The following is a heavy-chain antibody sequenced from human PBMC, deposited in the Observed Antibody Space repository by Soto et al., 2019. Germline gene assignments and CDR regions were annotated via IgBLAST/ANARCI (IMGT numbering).Heavy chain of an antibody. D-gene: IGHD4-17*01. Sequence: PSETLSLTCAVYGGSFSGYYWSWTRQPPGKGLEWIGEINHSGSTNYNPSLKSRVTISVDTSKNQFSLKLSSVTAADTAVYYCARGHDYGDSRYFDYWGQGTLVTVPQ. CDR3: ARGHDYGDSRYFDY. CDR1: GGSFSGYY. V-gene: IGHV4-34*01. CDR2: INHSGST. J-gene: IGHJ4*02.